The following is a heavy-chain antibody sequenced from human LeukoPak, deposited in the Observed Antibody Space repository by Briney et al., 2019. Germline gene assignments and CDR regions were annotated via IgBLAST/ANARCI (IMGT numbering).Heavy chain of an antibody. J-gene: IGHJ5*02. CDR3: ARGGPQIAAAGNNWFDP. D-gene: IGHD6-13*01. CDR2: INPNSGGT. Sequence: ASVKVSCKASGYTFTGYYMHWVRQAPGQGLEWMGWINPNSGGTNYAQKFQGRVTMTRDTSISTAYMELSRLRSDDTAVYYCARGGPQIAAAGNNWFDPWGQGTLVTVSS. CDR1: GYTFTGYY. V-gene: IGHV1-2*02.